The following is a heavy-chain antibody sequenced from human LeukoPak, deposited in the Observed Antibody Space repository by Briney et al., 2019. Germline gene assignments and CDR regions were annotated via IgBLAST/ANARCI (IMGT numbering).Heavy chain of an antibody. CDR1: GFTFSSYW. CDR3: AKRATDDALDI. Sequence: GGSLRLSCAVSGFTFSSYWVHWVRQAPGKGLEWVAVITYDGSNGYFADSVKGRFTISRDNSRNTLSLQMNSLRTEDTAVYYCAKRATDDALDIWGRGTMVTVSS. CDR2: ITYDGSNG. V-gene: IGHV3-30*18. J-gene: IGHJ3*02. D-gene: IGHD5-12*01.